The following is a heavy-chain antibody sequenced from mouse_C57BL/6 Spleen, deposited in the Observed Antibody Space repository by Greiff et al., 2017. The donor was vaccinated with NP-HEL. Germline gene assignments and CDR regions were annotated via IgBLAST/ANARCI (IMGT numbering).Heavy chain of an antibody. CDR1: GYTFTSYW. CDR2: IHPNSGST. CDR3: AGDGDWYFDV. V-gene: IGHV1-64*01. Sequence: QVQLQQSGAELVKPGASVKLSCKASGYTFTSYWMHWVKQRPGQGLEWIGMIHPNSGSTNYNEKFKSKATLTVDKSSSTAYMQLSSLTSEDSAVYYGAGDGDWYFDVWGTGTTVTVSS. J-gene: IGHJ1*03.